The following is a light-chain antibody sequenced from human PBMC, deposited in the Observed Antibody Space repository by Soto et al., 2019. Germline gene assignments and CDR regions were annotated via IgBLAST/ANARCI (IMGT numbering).Light chain of an antibody. CDR2: RNT. V-gene: IGLV1-40*01. J-gene: IGLJ1*01. CDR1: SSNIGAGYE. Sequence: QSVRRHPRSASWAPGHRVTISCIGGSSNIGAGYEVHWYQQLPGTVPKLLIYRNTYRPSGVPDRFSGSRSATSASLTITGLPAEDEDDYYCQSYDRSLSGSFFGTGTKVT. CDR3: QSYDRSLSGSF.